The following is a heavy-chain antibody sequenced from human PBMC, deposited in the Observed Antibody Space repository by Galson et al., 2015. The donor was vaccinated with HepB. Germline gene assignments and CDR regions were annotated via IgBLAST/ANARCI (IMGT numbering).Heavy chain of an antibody. J-gene: IGHJ4*02. Sequence: QSGAEVKKPGESLRISCKGSGYSFTSYWISWVRQMPGKGLEWMGRIDPSDSYTNYSPSFQGHVTISADKSISTAYLQWSSLKASDTAMYYCARQKVGYNWNDYEHGRWGQGTLVTVSS. V-gene: IGHV5-10-1*01. CDR1: GYSFTSYW. CDR3: ARQKVGYNWNDYEHGR. CDR2: IDPSDSYT. D-gene: IGHD1-1*01.